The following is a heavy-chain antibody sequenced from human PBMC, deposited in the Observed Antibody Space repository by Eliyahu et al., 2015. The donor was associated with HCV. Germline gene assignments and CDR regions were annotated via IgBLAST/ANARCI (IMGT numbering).Heavy chain of an antibody. CDR3: AREEYCSSTSCSYANYYYYGMDV. V-gene: IGHV1-46*01. J-gene: IGHJ6*02. D-gene: IGHD2-2*01. CDR1: GYTFTSYY. Sequence: QVQLVQSGAEVKKPGASVKVSCKASGYTFTSYYMHWVRQAPGQGLEWMGIINPSGGSTSYAQKFQGRVTMTRDTSTSTVYMELSSLRSEDTAVYYCAREEYCSSTSCSYANYYYYGMDVWGQGTTVTVSS. CDR2: INPSGGST.